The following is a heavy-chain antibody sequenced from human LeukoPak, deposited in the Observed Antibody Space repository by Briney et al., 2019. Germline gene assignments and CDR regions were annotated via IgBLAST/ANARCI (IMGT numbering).Heavy chain of an antibody. CDR3: ARGGGDYFLRGAFDI. Sequence: GGSLRLSCAASGFTVSSNYMSWVRQAPGKGLEWVSVIYSGGSTYYADSVKGRFTISRDNSKNTLYLQMNSLRVEDTAVYYCARGGGDYFLRGAFDIWGQGTMVTVSS. CDR1: GFTVSSNY. J-gene: IGHJ3*02. D-gene: IGHD4-17*01. CDR2: IYSGGST. V-gene: IGHV3-66*01.